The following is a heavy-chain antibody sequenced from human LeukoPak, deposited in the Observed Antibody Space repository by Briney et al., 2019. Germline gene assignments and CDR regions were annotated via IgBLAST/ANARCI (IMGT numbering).Heavy chain of an antibody. J-gene: IGHJ5*02. CDR3: ARDAWITMIVVTSAHNWFDP. V-gene: IGHV1-2*02. Sequence: ASVKVSCKASGYTFTGYYMHWVRQAPGQGLEWMGWINPNSGGTNYAQKFQGRVTMTRDTSISTAYMELSRLRSDDTAVYYCARDAWITMIVVTSAHNWFDPWGQGTLVTVSS. CDR2: INPNSGGT. CDR1: GYTFTGYY. D-gene: IGHD3-22*01.